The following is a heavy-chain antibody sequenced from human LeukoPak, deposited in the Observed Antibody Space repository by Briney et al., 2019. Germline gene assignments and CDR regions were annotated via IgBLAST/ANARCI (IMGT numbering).Heavy chain of an antibody. Sequence: QPGGSLRLSCAASGFTFSSYGMHWVRQAPGKGLEWVAVISYDGSNKYYADSVKGRFTISRDNSKNTLYLQMNSLRVEDTAVYYCARVFRPSLTVFIIRGAFDIWGQGTMVTVSS. V-gene: IGHV3-30*03. CDR3: ARVFRPSLTVFIIRGAFDI. D-gene: IGHD3-3*01. J-gene: IGHJ3*02. CDR1: GFTFSSYG. CDR2: ISYDGSNK.